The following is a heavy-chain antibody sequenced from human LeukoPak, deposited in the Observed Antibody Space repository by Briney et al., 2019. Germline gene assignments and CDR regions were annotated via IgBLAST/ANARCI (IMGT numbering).Heavy chain of an antibody. J-gene: IGHJ5*02. CDR1: GYSFTSWW. Sequence: GESLKISCKGSGYSFTSWWIAWVRQMPGKGLEWMGRIDPSDSYTNYSPSFQGHVTISADKSISTAYLRWSSLKASDTAMYYCARHPLVYPEFDPWGQGTLVTVSS. D-gene: IGHD1-14*01. V-gene: IGHV5-10-1*01. CDR3: ARHPLVYPEFDP. CDR2: IDPSDSYT.